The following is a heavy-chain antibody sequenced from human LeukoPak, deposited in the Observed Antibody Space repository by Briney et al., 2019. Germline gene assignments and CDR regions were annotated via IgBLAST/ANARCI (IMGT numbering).Heavy chain of an antibody. CDR1: GGLVSSYY. D-gene: IGHD6-13*01. J-gene: IGHJ4*02. CDR2: IYYSGST. Sequence: SETLSLTCAVHGGLVSSYYWSWIRQPPGKGLEWIGYIYYSGSTNYNPSLKSRVTISVDTSKNQFSLKLSSVTAADTAVYYCARAWYSSSSYFDYWGQGTLVTVSS. CDR3: ARAWYSSSSYFDY. V-gene: IGHV4-59*02.